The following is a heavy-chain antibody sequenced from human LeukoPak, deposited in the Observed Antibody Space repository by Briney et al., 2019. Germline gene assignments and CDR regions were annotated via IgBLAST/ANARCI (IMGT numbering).Heavy chain of an antibody. CDR3: ARDAPAGEKPEYFFDY. CDR1: GFIFSS. J-gene: IGHJ4*02. Sequence: GGSLRLSCVGSGFIFSSMNWVRQAPGKGLEWVSHIGRGITYADSVEGRFTISRDNAKNSVYLQMNSLRAEDTAVYYCARDAPAGEKPEYFFDYWGQGTLVTVSS. CDR2: IGRGIT. V-gene: IGHV3-48*03.